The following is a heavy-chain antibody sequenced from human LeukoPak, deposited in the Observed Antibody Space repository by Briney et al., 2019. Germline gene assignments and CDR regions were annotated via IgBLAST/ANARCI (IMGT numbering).Heavy chain of an antibody. V-gene: IGHV3-30*02. CDR1: GFTFSSYG. J-gene: IGHJ4*02. CDR2: IRYDGSNK. CDR3: ARVVVAALDY. D-gene: IGHD2-15*01. Sequence: PGGSLRLSCAASGFTFSSYGMHWVRQAPGKGLEWVAFIRYDGSNKYYADSVKGRFTISRDNSKNTLYLQMNSLRAEDTAVYYCARVVVAALDYWGQGTLVTVSS.